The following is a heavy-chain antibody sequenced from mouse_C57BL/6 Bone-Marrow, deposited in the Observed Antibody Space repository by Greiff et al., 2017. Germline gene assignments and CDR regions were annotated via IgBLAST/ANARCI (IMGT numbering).Heavy chain of an antibody. Sequence: QVQLQQPGAELVMPGASVKLSCKASGYTFTSYWMHWVKQRPGQGLEWLGELDPSDSSTTYTQKFKGKSTLTVDKSSSTAYMQLSSLTSEDSAVYDGAREKRSPLEGYFDVWGTGTTVTVSS. V-gene: IGHV1-69*01. J-gene: IGHJ1*03. CDR1: GYTFTSYW. CDR2: LDPSDSST. CDR3: AREKRSPLEGYFDV. D-gene: IGHD6-1*01.